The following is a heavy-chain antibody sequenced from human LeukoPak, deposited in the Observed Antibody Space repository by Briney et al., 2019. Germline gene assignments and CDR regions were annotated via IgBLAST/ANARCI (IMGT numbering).Heavy chain of an antibody. CDR1: GYTFSSYA. CDR3: AKDGSSNWYGWFDP. Sequence: GGTLMLSCAAYGYTFSSYAVSWVRQTPGKGLEWNSGISGSGSSTYYADSVKGRFTISRDKSKNTLYLQMNSLRAEDTAIYYCAKDGSSNWYGWFDPWGQGTLVTVSS. V-gene: IGHV3-23*01. J-gene: IGHJ5*02. CDR2: ISGSGSST. D-gene: IGHD6-13*01.